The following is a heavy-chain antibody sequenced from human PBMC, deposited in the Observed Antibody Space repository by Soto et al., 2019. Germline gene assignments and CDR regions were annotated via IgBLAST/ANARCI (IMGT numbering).Heavy chain of an antibody. J-gene: IGHJ6*02. CDR3: ARALYDTDSLPVGAEARYYAINV. Sequence: ASVKVSCKASQYNFTNYCVHWVRQAPGRGLEWMGIINPRGGRTNYAQRFQGRVSMTRDTSTSTVYMELSSLRSEDTAVYYCARALYDTDSLPVGAEARYYAINVWGRGTTVTVSS. CDR1: QYNFTNYC. D-gene: IGHD3-22*01. CDR2: INPRGGRT. V-gene: IGHV1-46*01.